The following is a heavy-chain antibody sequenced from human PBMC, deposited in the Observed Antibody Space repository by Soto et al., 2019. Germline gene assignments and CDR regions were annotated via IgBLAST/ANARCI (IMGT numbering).Heavy chain of an antibody. CDR2: ISGSGTTA. Sequence: GGALRLSCAAPGFVFSSYAMSWVRQAPGKGLEWVSAISGSGTTAYYADSVKGRFIFSRDNPKNTMYLQMNSLRAEDTAVYFCAKTTDVWFSAFEIWGQGTVVTVSS. V-gene: IGHV3-23*01. CDR3: AKTTDVWFSAFEI. J-gene: IGHJ3*02. D-gene: IGHD3-10*01. CDR1: GFVFSSYA.